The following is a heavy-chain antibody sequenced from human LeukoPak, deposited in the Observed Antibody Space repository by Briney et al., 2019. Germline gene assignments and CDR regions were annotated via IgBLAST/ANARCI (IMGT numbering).Heavy chain of an antibody. CDR3: ARTTYYYGSGSYWFDP. V-gene: IGHV2-70*04. CDR1: GFSLSTSGMR. CDR2: IDWDDDK. D-gene: IGHD3-10*01. J-gene: IGHJ5*02. Sequence: SGPALVKPTQTLTLTCTFSGFSLSTSGMRVSWIRQPPGKALEWLARIDWDDDKLYSTSLKTRLTISKDTSKNQVVLTMTNMDPVDTATYYCARTTYYYGSGSYWFDPWGQGTLVTVSS.